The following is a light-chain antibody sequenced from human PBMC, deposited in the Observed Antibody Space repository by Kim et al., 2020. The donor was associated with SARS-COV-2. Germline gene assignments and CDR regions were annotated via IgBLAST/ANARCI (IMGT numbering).Light chain of an antibody. V-gene: IGKV3-15*01. CDR1: QSISSN. CDR3: QQYNDWPWT. Sequence: EIVMTQSPATLSVSPGERVTLSCRASQSISSNLVWYQQKPGQAPRLLIYGASTRATGIPARFSGSGSGTEFTLTISSLQSEDFAVYCCQQYNDWPWTFGQGTKLEI. J-gene: IGKJ1*01. CDR2: GAS.